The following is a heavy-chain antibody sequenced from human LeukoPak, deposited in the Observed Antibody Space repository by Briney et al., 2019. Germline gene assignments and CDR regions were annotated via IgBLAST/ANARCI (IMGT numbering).Heavy chain of an antibody. CDR2: INPNSGGT. CDR3: ARDPRLSPNYYGSGSYPGY. V-gene: IGHV1-2*02. D-gene: IGHD3-10*01. J-gene: IGHJ4*02. CDR1: GYTFIGYY. Sequence: ASVKVSCKASGYTFIGYYMHWVRQAPGQGLEWMGWINPNSGGTNYAQRFQGRVTMTRDTSISTAYMELSRLRSDDTAVYYCARDPRLSPNYYGSGSYPGYWGQGTLVTVSS.